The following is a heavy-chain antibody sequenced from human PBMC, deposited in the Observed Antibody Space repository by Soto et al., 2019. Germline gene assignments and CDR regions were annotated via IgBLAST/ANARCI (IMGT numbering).Heavy chain of an antibody. V-gene: IGHV3-33*01. CDR3: ARDFVGSDYHFDC. Sequence: QVQLVESGGGVVQPGRSLRVSCAASGFTFSSYAMHWVRQAPGKGLEWVAVIWYDGTSKHYADSVKGRFTLSRDSSKNTLYLQMNSLRVEDTAVYYCARDFVGSDYHFDCWGQGTLVTVSS. CDR2: IWYDGTSK. D-gene: IGHD4-17*01. J-gene: IGHJ4*02. CDR1: GFTFSSYA.